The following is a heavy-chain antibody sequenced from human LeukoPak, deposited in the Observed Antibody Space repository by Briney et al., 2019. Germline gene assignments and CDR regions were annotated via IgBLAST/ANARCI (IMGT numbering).Heavy chain of an antibody. CDR2: TNSDGSLP. V-gene: IGHV3-74*01. Sequence: GGSLRLSCAASGFTFSRYWMHWVRQAPGKGLVWVSRTNSDGSLPSYADSVKGRFTISRDNAKNTLYLQMNSLGVEDTAVYYCAPSPYSGSSLAPFDYWGQGTLVTVSS. D-gene: IGHD1-26*01. CDR3: APSPYSGSSLAPFDY. CDR1: GFTFSRYW. J-gene: IGHJ4*02.